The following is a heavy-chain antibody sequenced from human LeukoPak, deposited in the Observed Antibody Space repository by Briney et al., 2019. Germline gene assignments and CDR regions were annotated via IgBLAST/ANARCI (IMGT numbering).Heavy chain of an antibody. CDR1: GDSISSGDYD. J-gene: IGHJ4*02. CDR2: IYYSGST. D-gene: IGHD2-2*02. CDR3: ARYCSSTSCYTEGFDY. Sequence: SETLSLTCTVSGDSISSGDYDWSWIRQPPGKGLDWIGYIYYSGSTYYNPSLKSRVTISVDTSKNQFSLKLSSVTAADTAVYYCARYCSSTSCYTEGFDYWGQGTLVTVSS. V-gene: IGHV4-30-4*08.